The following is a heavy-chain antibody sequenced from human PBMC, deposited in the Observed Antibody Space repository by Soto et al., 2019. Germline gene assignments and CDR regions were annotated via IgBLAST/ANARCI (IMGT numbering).Heavy chain of an antibody. CDR1: GFTFSSYG. J-gene: IGHJ6*03. CDR2: ISYDGSNK. D-gene: IGHD5-12*01. CDR3: AKDHLGYSGYDGAVGVYYYYYMDV. Sequence: GGSLRLSCAASGFTFSSYGMHWVRQAPGKGLEWVAVISYDGSNKYYADSVKGRFTISRDNSKNTLYLQMNSLRAEDTAVYYCAKDHLGYSGYDGAVGVYYYYYMDVWGKGTTVTVSS. V-gene: IGHV3-30*18.